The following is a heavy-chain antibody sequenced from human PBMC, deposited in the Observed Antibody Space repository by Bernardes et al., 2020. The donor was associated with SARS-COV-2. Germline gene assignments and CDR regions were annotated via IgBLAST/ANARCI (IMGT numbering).Heavy chain of an antibody. V-gene: IGHV3-21*01. CDR3: ARDLRSVLVRDHSNY. D-gene: IGHD2-8*02. Sequence: GSLRLSCAASGFPFSSYSMNWVRQAPGKGLEWVSSITSSSYIYYAYSVKGRFTIPRDNPKNSLYLQMNSLRAEDTAVYYCARDLRSVLVRDHSNYWGQGTLVTVSS. CDR1: GFPFSSYS. J-gene: IGHJ4*02. CDR2: ITSSSYI.